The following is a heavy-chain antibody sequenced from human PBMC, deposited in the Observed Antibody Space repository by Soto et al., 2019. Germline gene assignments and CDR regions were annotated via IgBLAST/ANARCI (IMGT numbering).Heavy chain of an antibody. J-gene: IGHJ5*02. V-gene: IGHV4-59*01. CDR3: ARDFGSGWNQP. CDR1: GGSLSSYY. D-gene: IGHD6-19*01. Sequence: TSETLSLTCTVSGGSLSSYYWSWIRQPPGEGLEWIGYISDSGSTNYNPSLKSRVIISIDTSKNQFSLNLNSVTAADTAVYYCARDFGSGWNQPWGQGTLVTVS. CDR2: ISDSGST.